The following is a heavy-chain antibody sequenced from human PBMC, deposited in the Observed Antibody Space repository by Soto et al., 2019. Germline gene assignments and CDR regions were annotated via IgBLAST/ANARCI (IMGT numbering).Heavy chain of an antibody. V-gene: IGHV1-46*01. J-gene: IGHJ4*02. CDR3: ARAVYYDFWSGSGGPNDY. D-gene: IGHD3-3*01. Sequence: ASVKVSFKASGYTFTSYYMHWVRQAPGQGLEWMGIINPSGGSTSYAQKFQGRVTMTRGTSTSTVYMELSSLRSEDTAVYYCARAVYYDFWSGSGGPNDYWGQGTLVTVSS. CDR1: GYTFTSYY. CDR2: INPSGGST.